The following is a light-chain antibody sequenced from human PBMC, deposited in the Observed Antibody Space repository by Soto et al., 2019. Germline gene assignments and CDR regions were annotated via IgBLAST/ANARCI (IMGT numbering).Light chain of an antibody. V-gene: IGKV2-28*01. J-gene: IGKJ4*01. CDR2: LGS. Sequence: EIVMTQSPLSLPVTPGEPASISCRSSKSLLRSNGNNQLGWVLQKPGQSPQLLMYLGSSRASGVPDRFSGSGSGTDFTLKISRVEPEDVGVYYCMQVLQTPPTFGGGTKVEIK. CDR1: KSLLRSNGNNQ. CDR3: MQVLQTPPT.